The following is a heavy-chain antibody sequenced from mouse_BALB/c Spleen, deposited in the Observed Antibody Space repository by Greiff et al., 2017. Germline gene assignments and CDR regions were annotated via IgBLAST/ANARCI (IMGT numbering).Heavy chain of an antibody. J-gene: IGHJ2*01. Sequence: EVKLMESGGGLVQPGGSRKLSCAASGFTFSSFGMHWVRQAPEKGLEWVAYISSGSSTIYYADTVKGRFTISRDNPKNTLFLQMTSLRSEDTAMYYCARVDYDEGFDYWGQGTTLTVSS. V-gene: IGHV5-17*02. D-gene: IGHD2-4*01. CDR3: ARVDYDEGFDY. CDR2: ISSGSSTI. CDR1: GFTFSSFG.